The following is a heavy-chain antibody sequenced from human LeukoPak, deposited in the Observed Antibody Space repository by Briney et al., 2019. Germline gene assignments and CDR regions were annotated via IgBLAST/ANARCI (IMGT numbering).Heavy chain of an antibody. J-gene: IGHJ6*02. CDR3: ARRRYGMDV. CDR2: INPNSGGT. Sequence: ASVRVCCKAFGYTFTRYYMHRVRQAAGHRLEWMGWINPNSGGTNYAQKFQGWVTMTRDTSINTAYMELSRLRSDDTAVYYCARRRYGMDVWGQGTTVTVSS. V-gene: IGHV1-2*04. CDR1: GYTFTRYY.